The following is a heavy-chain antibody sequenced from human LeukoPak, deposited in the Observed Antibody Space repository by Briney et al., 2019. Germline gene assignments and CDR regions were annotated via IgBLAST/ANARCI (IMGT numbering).Heavy chain of an antibody. CDR1: GGSISSYY. J-gene: IGHJ4*02. D-gene: IGHD3-10*01. CDR2: IYTSGST. V-gene: IGHV4-4*07. Sequence: SETLSLTCTVSGGSISSYYWSWIRQPAGKGLEWIGRIYTSGSTNYNPSLKSRVTMSVDTSKNQFSLKLSSVAAADTAVYYCARDTYYYGSGSPYFDYWGQGTLVTVSS. CDR3: ARDTYYYGSGSPYFDY.